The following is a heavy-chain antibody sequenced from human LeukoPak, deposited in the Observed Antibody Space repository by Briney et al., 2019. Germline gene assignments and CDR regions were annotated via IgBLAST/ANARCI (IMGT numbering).Heavy chain of an antibody. CDR3: ARANYGSGNDAFDI. J-gene: IGHJ3*02. CDR1: GGSFSGYY. V-gene: IGHV4-34*01. D-gene: IGHD3-10*01. Sequence: SETLSLTCAVYGGSFSGYYWSWIRQPPGKGLEWIGEINHSGSTNYNPSLKSRVTLSVDTSKNQFSLKLSSVTAADTAVYYCARANYGSGNDAFDIWGQGTMVTVSS. CDR2: INHSGST.